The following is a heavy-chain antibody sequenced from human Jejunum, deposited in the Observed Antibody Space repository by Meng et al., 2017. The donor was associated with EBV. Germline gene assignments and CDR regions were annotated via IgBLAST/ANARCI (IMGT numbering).Heavy chain of an antibody. CDR2: INPTGDST. CDR1: GDTFTRYY. J-gene: IGHJ5*02. D-gene: IGHD5-24*01. Sequence: QGQLVQSGAEVKKPGASVKVSCKVSGDTFTRYYMHWGRQAPGQGLEWMGIINPTGDSTTYAEKFQGRLTMTRDTSTTTAYMELSSLRSEDTAVYYCAGGMTIRQNWFDPWGQGTLVTVSS. V-gene: IGHV1-46*01. CDR3: AGGMTIRQNWFDP.